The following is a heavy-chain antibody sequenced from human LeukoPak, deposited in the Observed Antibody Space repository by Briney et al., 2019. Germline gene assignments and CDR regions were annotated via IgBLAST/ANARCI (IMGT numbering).Heavy chain of an antibody. V-gene: IGHV3-20*04. J-gene: IGHJ4*02. Sequence: GGSLRLSCAASGFRFDDYGMNWARQVPGKGLEWISGINWNGGSTGYGDSVRGRFTISRDNAENSLYLQMNSLRAEDTALYYCARAVDNYYGSGSYAYWGQGALVTVSS. CDR2: INWNGGST. D-gene: IGHD3-10*01. CDR3: ARAVDNYYGSGSYAY. CDR1: GFRFDDYG.